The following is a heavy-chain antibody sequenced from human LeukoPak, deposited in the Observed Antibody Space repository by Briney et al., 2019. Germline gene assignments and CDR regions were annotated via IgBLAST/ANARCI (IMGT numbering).Heavy chain of an antibody. V-gene: IGHV4-59*01. CDR2: IYYSGST. Sequence: SETLSLTCTVSGGSISSYYWSWIRQPPGKGLEWIGYIYYSGSTNYNPSLKSRVTISVDTSKNQFSLKLSSVTAADTAVYYCARTMDIVATIGFDPWGQGTLVTVSS. CDR3: ARTMDIVATIGFDP. CDR1: GGSISSYY. D-gene: IGHD5-12*01. J-gene: IGHJ5*02.